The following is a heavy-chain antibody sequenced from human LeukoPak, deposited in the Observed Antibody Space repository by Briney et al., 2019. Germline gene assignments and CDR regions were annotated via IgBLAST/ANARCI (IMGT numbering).Heavy chain of an antibody. CDR2: IIPILGIA. J-gene: IGHJ3*02. V-gene: IGHV1-69*04. CDR1: GGTFSSYA. D-gene: IGHD3-16*02. CDR3: ATLTFGGVIVISGSAFDI. Sequence: SVKVSCKASGGTFSSYAISWVRQAPGQGLEWMGRIIPILGIANYAQKFQGRVTITADKSTSAAYMELSSLRSEDTAVYYCATLTFGGVIVISGSAFDIWGQGTMVTVSS.